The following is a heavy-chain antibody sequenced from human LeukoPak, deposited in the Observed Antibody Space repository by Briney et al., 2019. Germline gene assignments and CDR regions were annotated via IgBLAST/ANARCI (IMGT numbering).Heavy chain of an antibody. CDR2: ISSSSGYI. CDR3: ARADLMYSGYQY. CDR1: GFTFSSYS. Sequence: GGSLRLSCAASGFTFSSYSMNWVRQAPGKGLEWVSSISSSSGYIYYADSVKGRFTISRDNAKNSLYLQMNSLRAEDTAVYYCARADLMYSGYQYWGQGTLVTVSS. D-gene: IGHD5-12*01. J-gene: IGHJ4*02. V-gene: IGHV3-21*01.